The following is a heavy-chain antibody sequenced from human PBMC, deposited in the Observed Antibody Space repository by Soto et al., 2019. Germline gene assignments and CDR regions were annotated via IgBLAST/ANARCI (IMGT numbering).Heavy chain of an antibody. D-gene: IGHD1-1*01. Sequence: QVHLVQSGAEVKSPGSAVKVSCKVSGAGDTFSNYGLNLMRQAPGQGLEWMVGTIPAFGTANYAQKFQGRVTITAETPTTTAYMELSILRSDDTAVYYCWRHDKTALPPLDSWGQGTLVSVSS. CDR3: WRHDKTALPPLDS. CDR2: TIPAFGTA. J-gene: IGHJ4*02. V-gene: IGHV1-69*06. CDR1: GAGDTFSNYG.